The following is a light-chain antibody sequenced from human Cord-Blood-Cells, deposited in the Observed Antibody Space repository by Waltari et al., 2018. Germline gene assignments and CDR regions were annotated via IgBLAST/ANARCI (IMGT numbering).Light chain of an antibody. CDR3: QQYYSYPWT. J-gene: IGKJ1*01. V-gene: IGKV1-8*01. CDR2: AAS. CDR1: QGISSY. Sequence: AIRLTQHPSSFSASTGDRVTITWRASQGISSYLAWYQQKPGKAPKILIYAASTLQSGVPSVVSGSGSGTDFTLTISCLQSEDFATYYCQQYYSYPWTFGQGTKVEIK.